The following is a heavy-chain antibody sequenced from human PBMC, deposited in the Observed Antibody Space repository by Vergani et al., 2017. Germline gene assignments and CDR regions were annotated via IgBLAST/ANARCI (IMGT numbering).Heavy chain of an antibody. V-gene: IGHV4-59*01. Sequence: QVQLQESGPGLVKPSETLSLTCTVSGGSISSYYWSWIRQPPGKGLEWIGYIYYSGSTNYNPSLKSRVTISVDTSKNQFSLKLSSVTAADTAVYYCASGVVYLGGFDYWGQGTLVTVSS. J-gene: IGHJ4*02. CDR2: IYYSGST. CDR1: GGSISSYY. D-gene: IGHD3-10*01. CDR3: ASGVVYLGGFDY.